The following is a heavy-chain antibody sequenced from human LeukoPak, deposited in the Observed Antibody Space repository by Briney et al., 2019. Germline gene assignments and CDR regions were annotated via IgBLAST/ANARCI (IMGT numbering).Heavy chain of an antibody. Sequence: GGSLRLSCAASGFTVSSNYMSWVRQAPGKGLEWVSVIYSGGSTYYADSVKGRFTISRDNSKNTLYLQMNSLRAEDTAVYYCARVSYRAPLRYFDWLSPGGAFYIWGQGTMVAVSS. D-gene: IGHD3-9*01. CDR2: IYSGGST. V-gene: IGHV3-53*01. CDR1: GFTVSSNY. CDR3: ARVSYRAPLRYFDWLSPGGAFYI. J-gene: IGHJ3*02.